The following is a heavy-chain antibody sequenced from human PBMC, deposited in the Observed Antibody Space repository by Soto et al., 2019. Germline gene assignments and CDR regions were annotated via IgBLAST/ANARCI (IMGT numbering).Heavy chain of an antibody. CDR2: IIPIFGTA. CDR3: ARRTPAGTLYYFDY. CDR1: GGTFSSYA. Sequence: SVKVSCKASGGTFSSYAISWVRQAPGQGLEWMGGIIPIFGTANYAQKFQGRVTITADESTSTAYMELSSLRSEDTAVYYCARRTPAGTLYYFDYWGQGTLVTVSS. V-gene: IGHV1-69*13. D-gene: IGHD6-13*01. J-gene: IGHJ4*02.